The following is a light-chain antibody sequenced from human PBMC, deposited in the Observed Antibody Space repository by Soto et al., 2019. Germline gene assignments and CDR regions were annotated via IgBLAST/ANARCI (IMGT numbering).Light chain of an antibody. CDR1: LSNIGAGYH. V-gene: IGLV1-40*01. CDR3: QSYDSSLSGSV. J-gene: IGLJ7*01. CDR2: GNS. Sequence: QSVLTQPPSVSGAPGQRVTLSCTGSLSNIGAGYHVPWSQQLPGTAPKLPIYGNSNRPSGVPDRFSGSKSGTSASLAITGLQAEDEADYHCQSYDSSLSGSVFGGGTQLTVL.